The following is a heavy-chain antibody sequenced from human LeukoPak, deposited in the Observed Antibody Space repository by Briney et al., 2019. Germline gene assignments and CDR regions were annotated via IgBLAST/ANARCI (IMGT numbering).Heavy chain of an antibody. D-gene: IGHD3-16*01. CDR3: VRFGVNYDMDV. J-gene: IGHJ6*02. V-gene: IGHV4-38-2*01. CDR2: IYHTGSA. Sequence: SETLSLTCSVSGYSFTSGHYWGWIRQPPGKGLEWIANIYHTGSAHYNPSLKSRVTISVDTSKNQFSLKLSSVTAADTAIYYCVRFGVNYDMDVWGQGTTVTVFS. CDR1: GYSFTSGHY.